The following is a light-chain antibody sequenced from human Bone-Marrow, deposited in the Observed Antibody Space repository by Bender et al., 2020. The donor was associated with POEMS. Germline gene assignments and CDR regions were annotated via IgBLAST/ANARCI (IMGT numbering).Light chain of an antibody. CDR1: SSAVVIYNS. CDR3: HSYTSSTTIL. CDR2: EDT. Sequence: QPALTQPASVSGSPVQSITISSTGISSAVVIYNSVSWYQQYSGKAPKLIIHEDTKRPSGVSNRFSSSKSGNPASLTISGLQAEDDADYFCHSYTSSTTILFVGGTNLPVL. V-gene: IGLV2-14*02. J-gene: IGLJ2*01.